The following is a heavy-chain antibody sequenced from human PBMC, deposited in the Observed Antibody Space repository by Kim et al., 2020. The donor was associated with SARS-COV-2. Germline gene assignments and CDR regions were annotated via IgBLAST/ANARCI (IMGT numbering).Heavy chain of an antibody. Sequence: DAVQGRFTISRDKSKNTLYLQMNSLRAEDTAVYYCASYGSGSYCNNPGYYWGQGTLVTVSS. CDR3: ASYGSGSYCNNPGYY. V-gene: IGHV3-23*01. D-gene: IGHD3-10*01. J-gene: IGHJ4*02.